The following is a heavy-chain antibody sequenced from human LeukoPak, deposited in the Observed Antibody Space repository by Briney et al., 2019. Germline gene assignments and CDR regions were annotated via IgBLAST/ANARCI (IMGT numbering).Heavy chain of an antibody. CDR3: ARSVIPLGMDV. V-gene: IGHV1-46*01. CDR2: INPSGGST. D-gene: IGHD2-21*01. J-gene: IGHJ6*02. Sequence: EASVKVSCKASGYTFTSYYMHWVRQAPGQGLEWMGIINPSGGSTSYAQKFQGRVTMTRDTSTSTVYMELSSLRSEDTAVYYRARSVIPLGMDVWGQGTTVTVSS. CDR1: GYTFTSYY.